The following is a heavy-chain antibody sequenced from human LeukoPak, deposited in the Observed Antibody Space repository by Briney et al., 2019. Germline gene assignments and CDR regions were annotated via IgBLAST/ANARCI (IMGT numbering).Heavy chain of an antibody. J-gene: IGHJ4*02. CDR3: ARGSTYYDFWSGYYDPTFDY. D-gene: IGHD3-3*01. V-gene: IGHV4-61*01. CDR1: GGSVSSGSYY. CDR2: IYYSGST. Sequence: SETLSLTCTVSGGSVSSGSYYWSWIRQPPGKELEWIGYIYYSGSTNYNPSLKSRVTISVDTSKNQFSLKLSSVTAADTAVYYCARGSTYYDFWSGYYDPTFDYWGQGTLVTVSS.